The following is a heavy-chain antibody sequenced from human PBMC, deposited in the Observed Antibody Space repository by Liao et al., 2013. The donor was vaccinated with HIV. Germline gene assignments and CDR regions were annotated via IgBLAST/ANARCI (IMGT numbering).Heavy chain of an antibody. CDR1: GGSISSYY. CDR2: IYYSGST. D-gene: IGHD6-6*01. CDR3: ARAREYGAARQYYFDY. V-gene: IGHV4-59*08. J-gene: IGHJ4*02. Sequence: QVQLQESGPGLVKPSETLSLTCTVSGGSISSYYWSWIRQPPGKGLEWIGYIYYSGSTNYNPSLKSRVTISADTSKNQFSLKLSSVTAADTAVYYCARAREYGAARQYYFDYWGQGTLVTVSS.